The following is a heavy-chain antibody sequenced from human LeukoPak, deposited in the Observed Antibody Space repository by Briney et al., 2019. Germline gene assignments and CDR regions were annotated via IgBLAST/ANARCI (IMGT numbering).Heavy chain of an antibody. CDR2: TNPHGTAV. CDR3: ASAYTYVRLGDH. J-gene: IGHJ4*02. V-gene: IGHV3-74*01. Sequence: PGGSLRLSCAVSGLSFSNYWIHWVRQAPGKGLVWVARTNPHGTAVDHADSVKGRFTISRDNAKNTLFLQMNSLRAEDTAVYYCASAYTYVRLGDHWGQGTLVTVSS. D-gene: IGHD3-16*01. CDR1: GLSFSNYW.